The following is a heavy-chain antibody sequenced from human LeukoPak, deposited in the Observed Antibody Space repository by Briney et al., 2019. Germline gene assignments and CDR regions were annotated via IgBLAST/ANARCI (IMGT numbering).Heavy chain of an antibody. V-gene: IGHV3-30*04. CDR3: ARDLDSSGYYYAY. Sequence: GGSLRLSCAASGFTFSSFAMHWVRQAPGKGVEGVAVISFDGSDKYYAEAVKGRFTISRDNSENTVYLQMNSLRAEDTAVYYCARDLDSSGYYYAYWGQGSLVTVSS. CDR1: GFTFSSFA. D-gene: IGHD3-22*01. CDR2: ISFDGSDK. J-gene: IGHJ4*02.